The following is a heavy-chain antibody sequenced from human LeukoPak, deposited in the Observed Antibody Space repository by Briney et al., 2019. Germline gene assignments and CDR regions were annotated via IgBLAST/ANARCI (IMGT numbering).Heavy chain of an antibody. Sequence: GGSLRLSCAASGFTFDDYAMHWVRQAPGKGLEWVSGISWSSVTTGYADSVKGRFTISRDNAKNSLFLQMNSLRVEDTAFYYCVRSVSGWYGAYDSWGQGTLVTVSS. V-gene: IGHV3-9*01. CDR3: VRSVSGWYGAYDS. CDR2: ISWSSVTT. J-gene: IGHJ4*02. CDR1: GFTFDDYA. D-gene: IGHD6-19*01.